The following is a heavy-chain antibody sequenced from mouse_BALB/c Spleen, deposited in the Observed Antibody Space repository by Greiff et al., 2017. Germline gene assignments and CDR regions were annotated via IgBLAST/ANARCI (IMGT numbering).Heavy chain of an antibody. Sequence: EVKLVESGGGLVKPGGSLKLSCAASGFTFSSYAMSWVRQTPVKRLEWVASISSGGSTYYPDSVKGRVTISRDNSRNILYMQISSLRSEDTAMYYCARGGNSYNAIDYWGQGTSVTVSS. CDR2: ISSGGST. J-gene: IGHJ4*01. CDR3: ARGGNSYNAIDY. D-gene: IGHD1-1*01. V-gene: IGHV5-6-5*01. CDR1: GFTFSSYA.